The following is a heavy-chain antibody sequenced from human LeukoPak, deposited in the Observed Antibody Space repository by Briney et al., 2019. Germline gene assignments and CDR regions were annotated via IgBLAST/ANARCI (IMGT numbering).Heavy chain of an antibody. CDR2: IYYSGST. D-gene: IGHD4-11*01. V-gene: IGHV4-59*01. CDR3: AGGKTVTTYY. J-gene: IGHJ4*02. Sequence: SETLSLTCTVSGGSISSYYWSWIRQPPGKGLEWIGYIYYSGSTNYNPSLKSRVTISVDTSKDQFSLKLSSVTAADTAVYYCAGGKTVTTYYWGQGTLVTVSS. CDR1: GGSISSYY.